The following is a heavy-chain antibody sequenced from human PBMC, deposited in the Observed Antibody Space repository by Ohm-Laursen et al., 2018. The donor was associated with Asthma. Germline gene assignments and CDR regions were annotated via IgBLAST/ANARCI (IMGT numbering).Heavy chain of an antibody. Sequence: SSVKVSCKASGYTFTSYGISWVRQAPGQGLEWMGWISAYNGNTNYAQKLQGRVTMTTDTSTSTAYMELRSLRSDDTAVYYCARGEYCGGDCYPEYYYGMDVWGQGTTVTVSS. D-gene: IGHD2-21*02. CDR3: ARGEYCGGDCYPEYYYGMDV. CDR1: GYTFTSYG. J-gene: IGHJ6*02. CDR2: ISAYNGNT. V-gene: IGHV1-18*01.